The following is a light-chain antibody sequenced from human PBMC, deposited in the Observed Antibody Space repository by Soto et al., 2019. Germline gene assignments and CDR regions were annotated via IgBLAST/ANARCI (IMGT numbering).Light chain of an antibody. J-gene: IGKJ1*01. CDR3: QQYGTSPWT. V-gene: IGKV3-20*01. CDR2: IAS. Sequence: EIVLTQTPGTLSLSPGERATLSCRASQSVRSDYLAWYQQKPGQAPRLLIYIASNRAPGIPDRFSGSGSGTDFTLTSSRLEPEDFAVYYCQQYGTSPWTFGQGSKEEIK. CDR1: QSVRSDY.